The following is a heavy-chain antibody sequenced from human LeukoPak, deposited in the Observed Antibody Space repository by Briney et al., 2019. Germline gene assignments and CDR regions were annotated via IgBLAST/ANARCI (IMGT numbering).Heavy chain of an antibody. Sequence: GESLKISCKGSGYSFTSYWIGWVRQMPGKGLGWMGIIYPGDSDTRYSPSFQGQVTISADKSISTAYLQWSSLKASDTAMYYCASTSICSGGSCYSDEYYYYGMDVWGQGTTVTVSS. CDR2: IYPGDSDT. V-gene: IGHV5-51*01. CDR1: GYSFTSYW. CDR3: ASTSICSGGSCYSDEYYYYGMDV. J-gene: IGHJ6*02. D-gene: IGHD2-15*01.